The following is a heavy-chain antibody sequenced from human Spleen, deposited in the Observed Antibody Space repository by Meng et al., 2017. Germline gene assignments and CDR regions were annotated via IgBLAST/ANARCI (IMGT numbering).Heavy chain of an antibody. J-gene: IGHJ4*02. D-gene: IGHD4-11*01. V-gene: IGHV4-34*01. CDR2: INHSGST. CDR1: GGSFSDYY. Sequence: SETLSLTCVVSGGSFSDYYWSWIRQPPGKGPERIGEINHSGSTNYNPSLESRATISVDTSQNNLSLKLSSVTAADSAVYYCARGPTTMAHDFDYWGQGTLVTVSS. CDR3: ARGPTTMAHDFDY.